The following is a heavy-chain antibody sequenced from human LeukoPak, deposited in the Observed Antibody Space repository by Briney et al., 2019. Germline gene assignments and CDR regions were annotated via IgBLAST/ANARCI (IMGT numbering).Heavy chain of an antibody. J-gene: IGHJ4*02. CDR2: ISYAGSDK. D-gene: IGHD3-22*01. Sequence: GGSLRLSCAASGFTFSSHGIHWVRHAPGKGLEWVAVISYAGSDKYYADSVKGRFTISRDNSRNTLYLQMNSLRAEDTAVYYCAKGDYYDLDYWGQGTLVTVSS. V-gene: IGHV3-30*18. CDR1: GFTFSSHG. CDR3: AKGDYYDLDY.